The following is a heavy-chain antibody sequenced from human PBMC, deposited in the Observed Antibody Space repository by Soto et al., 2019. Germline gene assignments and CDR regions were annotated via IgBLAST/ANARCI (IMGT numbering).Heavy chain of an antibody. CDR2: IYYSGST. D-gene: IGHD3-10*01. CDR3: ARVWGGAFDI. J-gene: IGHJ3*02. Sequence: PSDSPSLSCTFSSGTVWSSGYDGSWIRQPPGKGLEWIGYIYYSGSTNYNPSLKSRVTISVDTSKNQFSLKLSSVTAADTAVYYCARVWGGAFDIWGQGTMVTVSS. V-gene: IGHV4-61*08. CDR1: SGTVWSSGYD.